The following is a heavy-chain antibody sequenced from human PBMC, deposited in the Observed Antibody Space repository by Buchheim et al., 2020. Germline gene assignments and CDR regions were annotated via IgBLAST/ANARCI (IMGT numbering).Heavy chain of an antibody. CDR2: INPNSGGT. D-gene: IGHD3-10*01. CDR1: GYTFTGYY. J-gene: IGHJ4*02. Sequence: QVQLVQSGAEVKKPGASVKVSCKASGYTFTGYYMHWVRQAPGQGLEWMGWINPNSGGTNYAQTFQGWVTMTRDTSISTGHMELSRLRSDDTAVYYCARWSETSIGTMVRGALVQWGQGTL. V-gene: IGHV1-2*04. CDR3: ARWSETSIGTMVRGALVQ.